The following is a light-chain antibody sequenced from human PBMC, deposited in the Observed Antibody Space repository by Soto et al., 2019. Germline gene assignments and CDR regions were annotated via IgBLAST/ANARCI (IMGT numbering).Light chain of an antibody. CDR1: QSVNDNH. CDR3: PLYGGSPPSGT. CDR2: GAS. Sequence: EVGLTQSPGTLSLSPGARATLSCRASQSVNDNHLAWYQQKGGLAPKLLIYGASTRATGVPERFSGSGFGTAYRLIITRLAPEDFALYYCPLYGGSPPSGTFGPGTTVEI. V-gene: IGKV3-20*01. J-gene: IGKJ3*01.